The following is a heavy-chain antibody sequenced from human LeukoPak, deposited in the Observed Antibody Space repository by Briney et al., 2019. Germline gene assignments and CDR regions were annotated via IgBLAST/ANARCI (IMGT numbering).Heavy chain of an antibody. J-gene: IGHJ6*03. V-gene: IGHV1-8*03. Sequence: ASVKLSCEASGYTFNTFDINWVRQATGQGPEWMGWVNPYNDKTVYAPKFQGRVSISSNNSITTAYMEFSGLKSDDTAVYYCARGRRLRGVTSRPIYYYYYMDVWGGGTTVTVSS. D-gene: IGHD3-10*01. CDR1: GYTFNTFD. CDR2: VNPYNDKT. CDR3: ARGRRLRGVTSRPIYYYYYMDV.